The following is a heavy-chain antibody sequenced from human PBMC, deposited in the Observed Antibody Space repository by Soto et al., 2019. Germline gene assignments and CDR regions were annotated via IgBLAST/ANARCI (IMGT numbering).Heavy chain of an antibody. CDR2: IFYSGST. D-gene: IGHD3-22*01. CDR1: GDSISSGGSY. CDR3: ARDTALRYDSSGYYFDY. J-gene: IGHJ4*02. Sequence: SETLSLTCTVSGDSISSGGSYWSWIRQHPGKGLEWIGYIFYSGSTYYTPSLKSRVTISVDTSKNQFSLKLSSVTAADTAVYYCARDTALRYDSSGYYFDYWGQGTLVTVSS. V-gene: IGHV4-31*03.